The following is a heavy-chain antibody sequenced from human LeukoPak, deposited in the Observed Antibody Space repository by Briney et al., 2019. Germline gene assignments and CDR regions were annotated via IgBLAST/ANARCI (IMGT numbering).Heavy chain of an antibody. CDR3: ARDVERGYFDY. D-gene: IGHD1-1*01. CDR1: GFTFSSYA. Sequence: GGSLRLSCAASGFTFSSYATHWVRQAPGKGLEWVAVISYDGSNKYYADSVKGRFTISRDNSKNTLYLRMNSLRAEDTAVYYCARDVERGYFDYWGQGTLVTVSS. V-gene: IGHV3-30*01. J-gene: IGHJ4*02. CDR2: ISYDGSNK.